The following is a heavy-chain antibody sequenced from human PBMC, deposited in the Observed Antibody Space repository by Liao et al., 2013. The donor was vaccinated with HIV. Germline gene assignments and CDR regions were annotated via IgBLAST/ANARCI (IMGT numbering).Heavy chain of an antibody. CDR3: ARVVDMATGLYFFDY. J-gene: IGHJ4*02. D-gene: IGHD5-24*01. Sequence: QVQLQESGPGLVKPSETLSLTCTVSGGSISSYFWSWIRQPAGKGLEWIGRIYISGSTNYNPSLKSRVTMSVDTSKNQFSLKLGSVTAADTAVYYCARVVDMATGLYFFDYWGQGTLVTVSS. V-gene: IGHV4-4*07. CDR2: IYISGST. CDR1: GGSISSYF.